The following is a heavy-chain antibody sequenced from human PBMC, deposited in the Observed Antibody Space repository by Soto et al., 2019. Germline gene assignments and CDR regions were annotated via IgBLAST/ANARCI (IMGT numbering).Heavy chain of an antibody. D-gene: IGHD6-19*01. CDR3: ARGREKWLVDAFDI. J-gene: IGHJ3*02. V-gene: IGHV4-34*01. Sequence: SETLDLTSGVYGLAVSGYYWGWFRQSPGKGLEWIGEVNPTGSTKYNPSLKSRVTISVDASKNQFSLNLNSVTAADTALYYCARGREKWLVDAFDIWGQGTRVT. CDR2: VNPTGST. CDR1: GLAVSGYY.